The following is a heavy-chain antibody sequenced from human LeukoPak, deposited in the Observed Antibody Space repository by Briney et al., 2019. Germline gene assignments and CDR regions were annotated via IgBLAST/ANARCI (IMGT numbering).Heavy chain of an antibody. CDR2: IYHSGST. Sequence: SETLSLTCTVSGGSISSSSYYWGWIRQPPGKGLEWIGSIYHSGSTYYNPSLKSRVTISVGTSKNQFSLKLSSVTAADTAVYYCARSPDTLYSPQGGYYYYMDVWGKGATVTVSS. CDR3: ARSPDTLYSPQGGYYYYMDV. D-gene: IGHD2-2*02. J-gene: IGHJ6*03. CDR1: GGSISSSSYY. V-gene: IGHV4-39*07.